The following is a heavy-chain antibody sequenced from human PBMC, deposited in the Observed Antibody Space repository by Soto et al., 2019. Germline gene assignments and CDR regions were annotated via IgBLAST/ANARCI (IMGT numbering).Heavy chain of an antibody. CDR2: INHSGST. CDR1: GGSFSGYY. D-gene: IGHD2-2*01. Sequence: PSETLSLTCAVYGGSFSGYYWSWIRQPPGKGLEWIGEINHSGSTNYNPSLKSRVTISVDTSKNQFSLKLSSVTAADTAVYYCARGQVPAAFYMDVWGKGTTVTVSS. CDR3: ARGQVPAAFYMDV. V-gene: IGHV4-34*01. J-gene: IGHJ6*03.